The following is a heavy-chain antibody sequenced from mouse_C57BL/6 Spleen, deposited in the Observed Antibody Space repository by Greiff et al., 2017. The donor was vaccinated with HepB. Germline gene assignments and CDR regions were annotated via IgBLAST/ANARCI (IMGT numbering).Heavy chain of an antibody. V-gene: IGHV3-6*01. CDR1: GYSITSGYY. D-gene: IGHD1-2*01. Sequence: VQLKESGPGLVKPSQSLSLTCSVTGYSITSGYYWNWIRQFPGNKLEWMGYISYDGSNNYNPSLKNRISITRDTSKNQFFLKLNSVTTEDTATYYCAITTAVGGFAYWGQGTLVTVSA. CDR3: AITTAVGGFAY. CDR2: ISYDGSN. J-gene: IGHJ3*01.